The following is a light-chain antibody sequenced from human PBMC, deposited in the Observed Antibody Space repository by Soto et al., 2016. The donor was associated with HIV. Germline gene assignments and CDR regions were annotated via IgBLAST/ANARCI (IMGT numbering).Light chain of an antibody. Sequence: SYELTQPPSVSVAPGKTATITCGGRNIGSKSVHWYHQKPGQAPVLVVYDDSDRPSGIPERFSGSNSGNTATLTISRVGVGDEADYYCQVWDSNSDHWVFGGGTKLTVL. J-gene: IGLJ3*02. CDR2: DDS. CDR1: NIGSKS. V-gene: IGLV3-21*03. CDR3: QVWDSNSDHWV.